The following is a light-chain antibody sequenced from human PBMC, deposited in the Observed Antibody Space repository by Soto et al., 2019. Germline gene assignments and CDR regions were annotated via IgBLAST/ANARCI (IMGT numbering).Light chain of an antibody. V-gene: IGKV1-8*01. Sequence: AIRMTQSPSSLSASTGDRVTITCRASQGISSYLAWYQQKPGKAPKLLIYAASTLQSGVPSRFSGSGSGTDFTLTISCLQSEDFATYYCQQYYSYPQTFGQGTKVDSK. CDR3: QQYYSYPQT. J-gene: IGKJ1*01. CDR1: QGISSY. CDR2: AAS.